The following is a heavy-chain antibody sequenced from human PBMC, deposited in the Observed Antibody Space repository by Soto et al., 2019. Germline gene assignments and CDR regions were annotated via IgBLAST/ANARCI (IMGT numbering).Heavy chain of an antibody. V-gene: IGHV4-39*01. CDR1: GGSISSSSYY. CDR3: ARRGEYHYGSGSYGAFDI. Sequence: QLQLQESGPGLVKPSETLSLTCTVSGGSISSSSYYWGWIRQPPGKGLEWIGSIYYSGSTYYNPSLKSRVTISVDTSKNQFSLKLSSVTAADTAVYYCARRGEYHYGSGSYGAFDIWGQGTMVTVSS. CDR2: IYYSGST. J-gene: IGHJ3*02. D-gene: IGHD3-10*01.